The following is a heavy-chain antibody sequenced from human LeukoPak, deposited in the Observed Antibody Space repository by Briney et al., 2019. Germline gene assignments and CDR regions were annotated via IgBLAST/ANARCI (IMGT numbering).Heavy chain of an antibody. CDR2: IYPGDSDT. D-gene: IGHD3-10*01. Sequence: GESLKISCRVSGYSFTSYWIGWVRQMPGKGLEWMGVIYPGDSDTRYSPSFQGQVTISADKSISTAYLQWNSLKASDTAMYYCARHGTIYYGSGNPYYYYMDVWGKGTTVTISS. CDR3: ARHGTIYYGSGNPYYYYMDV. V-gene: IGHV5-51*01. CDR1: GYSFTSYW. J-gene: IGHJ6*03.